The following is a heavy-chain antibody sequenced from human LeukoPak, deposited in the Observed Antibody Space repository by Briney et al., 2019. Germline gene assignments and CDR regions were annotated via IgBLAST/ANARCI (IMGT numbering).Heavy chain of an antibody. D-gene: IGHD6-19*01. CDR3: ARPGIAVAGDADDAFDI. CDR2: IIPIFGTA. CDR1: GYTLTELS. Sequence: GASVKVSCKVSGYTLTELSMHWVRQAPGQGLEWMGGIIPIFGTANYAQKFQGRVTITADESTSTAYMELSSLRSEDTAVYYCARPGIAVAGDADDAFDIWGQGTMVTVSS. V-gene: IGHV1-69*13. J-gene: IGHJ3*02.